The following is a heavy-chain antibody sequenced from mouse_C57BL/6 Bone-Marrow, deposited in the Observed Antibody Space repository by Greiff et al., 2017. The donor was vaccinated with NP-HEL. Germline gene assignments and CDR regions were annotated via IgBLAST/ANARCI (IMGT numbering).Heavy chain of an antibody. D-gene: IGHD1-1*01. J-gene: IGHJ1*03. CDR1: GFTFSSYV. Sequence: EVQLQQSGGDLVKPGGSLKLSCAASGFTFSSYVMSWVRQTPDKRLEWVATISSGGSYTYYPDSVKGRFTISRDNAKNTLYLQMSSLKSEDTAMYYCARRGTTVVAPFDVWGTGTTVTVSS. CDR3: ARRGTTVVAPFDV. CDR2: ISSGGSYT. V-gene: IGHV5-6*01.